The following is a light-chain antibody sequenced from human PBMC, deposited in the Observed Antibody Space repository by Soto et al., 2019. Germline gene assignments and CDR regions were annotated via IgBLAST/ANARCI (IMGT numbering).Light chain of an antibody. CDR2: EVT. CDR3: SSYTSSSTYG. V-gene: IGLV2-14*01. J-gene: IGLJ1*01. Sequence: QSVLTQPASVSGSPGQSITISCTGTNSDVGGYSYVSWYQQHPGKAPKLMIYEVTDRPSGVSDRFSGSKSVNTASLTISGLQAEDEADYYCSSYTSSSTYGFGTGTKLTVL. CDR1: NSDVGGYSY.